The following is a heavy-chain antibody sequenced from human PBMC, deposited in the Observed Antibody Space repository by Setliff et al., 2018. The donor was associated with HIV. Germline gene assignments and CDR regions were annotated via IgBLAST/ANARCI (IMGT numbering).Heavy chain of an antibody. D-gene: IGHD6-13*01. J-gene: IGHJ5*02. Sequence: SETLSLTCAVSGYSISSGYYWGWIRQPPGKGLEWIGSIYHSGSTYYKPSLKSRVTISLDTSKNQFSLKLSSVTAADTAVYYCARDIQAAGTGWFDPWGQGTLVTVSS. CDR2: IYHSGST. CDR3: ARDIQAAGTGWFDP. CDR1: GYSISSGYY. V-gene: IGHV4-38-2*02.